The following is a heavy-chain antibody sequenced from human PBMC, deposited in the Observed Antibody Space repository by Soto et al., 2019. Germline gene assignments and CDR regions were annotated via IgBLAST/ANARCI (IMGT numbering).Heavy chain of an antibody. CDR1: GGSISSYY. V-gene: IGHV4-59*01. D-gene: IGHD4-17*01. CDR3: ARNFQLSHETTVVTSGMDV. Sequence: SETLSLTCTVSGGSISSYYWSWIRQPPGKGLEWIGYIYYSGSTNYNPSLKSRVTISVDTSKNQFSLKLSSVTAADTAVYYCARNFQLSHETTVVTSGMDVWGQGTTVTVSS. J-gene: IGHJ6*02. CDR2: IYYSGST.